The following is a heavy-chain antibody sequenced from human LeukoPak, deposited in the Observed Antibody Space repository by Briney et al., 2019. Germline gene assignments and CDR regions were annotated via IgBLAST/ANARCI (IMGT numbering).Heavy chain of an antibody. CDR3: AKVALPVLYYYYGMDV. CDR2: ISGSGGST. J-gene: IGHJ6*02. V-gene: IGHV3-23*01. D-gene: IGHD2-2*01. Sequence: QSGGSLRLSCAVSGFTFSSYAMSWVRQAPGKGLEWVSAISGSGGSTYYADSVKGRFTISRDNSKNTLDLQMNSLRAEDTAVYYCAKVALPVLYYYYGMDVWGQGTTVTVSS. CDR1: GFTFSSYA.